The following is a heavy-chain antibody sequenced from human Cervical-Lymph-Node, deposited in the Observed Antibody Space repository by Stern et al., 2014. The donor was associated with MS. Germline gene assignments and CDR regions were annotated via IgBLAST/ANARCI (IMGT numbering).Heavy chain of an antibody. J-gene: IGHJ5*02. CDR1: GGSISSGDYY. CDR3: ASANCSSTSCPNWFDP. V-gene: IGHV4-30-4*01. D-gene: IGHD2-2*01. CDR2: IYYIGST. Sequence: VQLVESGPGLVKPSQTLSLTCTVSGGSISSGDYYWSWIRQPPGKGLEWIGYIYYIGSTYYNPSLKSRVTISVDTSKNQFSLKLSSVTAADTAVYYCASANCSSTSCPNWFDPWGQGTLVTVSS.